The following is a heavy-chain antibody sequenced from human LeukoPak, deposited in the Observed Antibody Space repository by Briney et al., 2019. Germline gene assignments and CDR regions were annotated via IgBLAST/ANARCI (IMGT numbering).Heavy chain of an antibody. Sequence: PGGSLRLSCAASGFTFSSYAMSWVRQAPGKGLEWVSAISGSGGSTYYADSVKGRFTISRDNSKNTLYLQMNSLRAEDTAVYYCAKDARSSTSYTPDAFDIWGQGTMVTVSS. CDR1: GFTFSSYA. CDR3: AKDARSSTSYTPDAFDI. D-gene: IGHD2-2*01. J-gene: IGHJ3*02. CDR2: ISGSGGST. V-gene: IGHV3-23*01.